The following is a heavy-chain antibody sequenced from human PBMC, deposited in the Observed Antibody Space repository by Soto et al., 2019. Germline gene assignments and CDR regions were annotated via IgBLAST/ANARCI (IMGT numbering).Heavy chain of an antibody. D-gene: IGHD4-17*01. J-gene: IGHJ4*02. CDR2: IWYDGSDK. CDR1: GFTFSSYG. V-gene: IGHV3-33*01. CDR3: ARADDYGDYVGDSYDC. Sequence: GGSLRLSCAASGFTFSSYGMHWFRQAPGKGLEWVAVIWYDGSDKYYADSVKGRFTISRDNSKNTLYLQMNSLRAEDTAVYYCARADDYGDYVGDSYDCWGQGTLVTVSS.